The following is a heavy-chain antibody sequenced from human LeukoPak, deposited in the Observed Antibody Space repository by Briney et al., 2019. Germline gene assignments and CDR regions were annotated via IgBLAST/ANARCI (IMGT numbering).Heavy chain of an antibody. CDR3: ATEARQVSGIVSARDH. D-gene: IGHD6-13*01. CDR1: GFTFSSYA. CDR2: ISGSGDST. V-gene: IGHV3-23*01. J-gene: IGHJ4*01. Sequence: GGSLRLSCAASGFTFSSYAMSWDRQAPGKGLEWVSAISGSGDSTYYADPWQGRFTMTRDNSKNMLYLQMSSLRAEDTAVYYCATEARQVSGIVSARDHSGHGTLANISS.